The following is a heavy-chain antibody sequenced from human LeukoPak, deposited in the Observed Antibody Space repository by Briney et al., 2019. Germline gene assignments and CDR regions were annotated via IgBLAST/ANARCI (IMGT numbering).Heavy chain of an antibody. J-gene: IGHJ4*02. CDR1: GGSISTSNYY. CDR3: ARGYYDTSAYIDY. D-gene: IGHD3-22*01. V-gene: IGHV2-70*11. Sequence: TLSLTCTVSGGSISTSNYYWGWIRQPPGKALEWLARIDWDNDKYYSTSLKTRLTISKDTSKNQVVLTMTNMDPVDTATYYCARGYYDTSAYIDYWGQGTLVTVSS. CDR2: IDWDNDK.